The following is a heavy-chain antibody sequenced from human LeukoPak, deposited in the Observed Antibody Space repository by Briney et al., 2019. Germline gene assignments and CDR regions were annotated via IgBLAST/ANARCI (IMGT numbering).Heavy chain of an antibody. CDR2: IYYSGST. V-gene: IGHV4-59*01. D-gene: IGHD4-11*01. Sequence: SETLSLTCTVSGGSISSYYWSWIRQPPGEGLEWIGYIYYSGSTNYNPSLKSRVTISVDTSKNQFSLKPSSVTAADTAVYYCARDRTTVTTQPYYYYYGMDVWGQGTTVTVSS. CDR3: ARDRTTVTTQPYYYYYGMDV. CDR1: GGSISSYY. J-gene: IGHJ6*02.